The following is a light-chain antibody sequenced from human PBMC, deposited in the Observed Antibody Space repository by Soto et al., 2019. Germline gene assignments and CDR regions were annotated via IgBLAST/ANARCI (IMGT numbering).Light chain of an antibody. CDR3: QQYISDPYT. CDR1: QTTNTW. Sequence: GDRVTITCRASQTTNTWLAWYQQKPGTAPKHLIYDASSLEGGVPSRFSASGSGTEFTLTISSLQPDDLATYYCQQYISDPYTFGQGTKVEIK. J-gene: IGKJ2*01. CDR2: DAS. V-gene: IGKV1-5*01.